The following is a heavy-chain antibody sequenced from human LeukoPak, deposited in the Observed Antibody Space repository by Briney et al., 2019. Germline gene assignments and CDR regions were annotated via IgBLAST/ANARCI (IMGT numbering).Heavy chain of an antibody. D-gene: IGHD6-19*01. J-gene: IGHJ4*02. Sequence: GGSLRLSCAASGFTFSSYSMNWVRQAPGKGLEWVSSIGSSSSYIYYVESVKGRFPISRDNAKNSLYLQMNSLRAEDTAMYYCARELYNSGWYDYWGQGTLVTVSS. V-gene: IGHV3-21*01. CDR3: ARELYNSGWYDY. CDR1: GFTFSSYS. CDR2: IGSSSSYI.